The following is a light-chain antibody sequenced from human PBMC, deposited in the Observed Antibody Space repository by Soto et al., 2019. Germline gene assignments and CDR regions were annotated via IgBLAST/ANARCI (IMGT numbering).Light chain of an antibody. V-gene: IGLV1-51*01. Sequence: QSVLTQPPPVSAAPGQKVSISCSGSSSNIGNNYVSWYQHLPGTAPRLLIYYNDKRPSGIPDRFSGSKSGTSATLGITGLQTGDEADYYCVTSHSSLSPVVFGGGTKLTVL. CDR3: VTSHSSLSPVV. CDR2: YND. J-gene: IGLJ2*01. CDR1: SSNIGNNY.